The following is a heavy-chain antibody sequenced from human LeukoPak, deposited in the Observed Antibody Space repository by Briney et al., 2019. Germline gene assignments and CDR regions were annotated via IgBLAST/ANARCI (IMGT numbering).Heavy chain of an antibody. D-gene: IGHD3-22*01. CDR2: IYHSGST. J-gene: IGHJ4*02. CDR3: ARGSSYCDSSGYGFPYYFDY. V-gene: IGHV4-30-2*01. Sequence: SQTLSPTCAVSGGSISSGGYSWSWIRQPPGKGLEWIGYIYHSGSTYYNPSLKSRVTISVDRSKNQFSLKLSSVTAADTAVYYCARGSSYCDSSGYGFPYYFDYWGQGTLVTVSS. CDR1: GGSISSGGYS.